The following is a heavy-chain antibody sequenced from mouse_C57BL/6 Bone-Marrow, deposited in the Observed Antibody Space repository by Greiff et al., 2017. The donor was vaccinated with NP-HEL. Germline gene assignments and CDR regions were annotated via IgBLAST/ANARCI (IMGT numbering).Heavy chain of an antibody. CDR2: IYPRSGNT. Sequence: QVQLKQSGAELARPGASVKLSCKASGYTFTSYGISWVKQRTGQGLEWIGEIYPRSGNTYYNEKFKGKATLTADKSSSTAYMELRSLTSEDSAVYFCARSMVTRAWFAYWGQGTLVTVSA. J-gene: IGHJ3*01. CDR3: ARSMVTRAWFAY. D-gene: IGHD2-2*01. CDR1: GYTFTSYG. V-gene: IGHV1-81*01.